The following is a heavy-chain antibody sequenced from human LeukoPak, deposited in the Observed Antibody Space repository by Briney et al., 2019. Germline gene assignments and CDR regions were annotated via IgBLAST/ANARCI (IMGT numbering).Heavy chain of an antibody. Sequence: GGSLRLSCAASGFTVSSNYMSGVRQAPGKGLEGVSVIYSGGSTYYADSVKGRFTISRHNSKNTLYLQMNSLRAEDTAVYYCAKGGDSSSSHIFDYWGQGTLVTVSS. J-gene: IGHJ4*02. CDR1: GFTVSSNY. V-gene: IGHV3-53*04. CDR3: AKGGDSSSSHIFDY. D-gene: IGHD6-6*01. CDR2: IYSGGST.